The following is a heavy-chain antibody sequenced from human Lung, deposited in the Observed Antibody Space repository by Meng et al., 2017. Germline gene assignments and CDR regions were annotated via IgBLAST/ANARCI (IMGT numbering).Heavy chain of an antibody. V-gene: IGHV3-48*03. J-gene: IGHJ4*02. CDR3: VRESGYTNDY. D-gene: IGHD6-13*01. CDR2: ISSRSSSI. Sequence: GESLKISCASSGFTFNNYEMNWVRQAPGKRLEWISYISSRSSSIYYADSVKGRFTISRDNAKNALYLQMHSLRADDTAVYYCVRESGYTNDYWGQGTLVTVSS. CDR1: GFTFNNYE.